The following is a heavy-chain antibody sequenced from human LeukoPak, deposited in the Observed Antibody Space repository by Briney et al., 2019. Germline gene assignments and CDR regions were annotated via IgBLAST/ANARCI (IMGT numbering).Heavy chain of an antibody. CDR3: AKVDGGLRFLEWLLPIALDY. D-gene: IGHD3-3*01. CDR1: GFTFSDYY. J-gene: IGHJ4*02. CDR2: ISSSGSTI. V-gene: IGHV3-11*01. Sequence: GGSLRLSCATSGFTFSDYYMSWIRQAPGKGLEWVSYISSSGSTIYYADSVKGRFTISRDNAKNSLYLQMNSLRAEDTAVYYCAKVDGGLRFLEWLLPIALDYWGQGTLVTVSS.